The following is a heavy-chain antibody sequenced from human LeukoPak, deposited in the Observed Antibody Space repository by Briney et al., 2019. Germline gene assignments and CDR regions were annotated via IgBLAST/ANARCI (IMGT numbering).Heavy chain of an antibody. Sequence: GGSLRLSCAASAFXFSNYEINWVRQPPGKGLEWVSYISGGGETAYYADSVKGRFTISRNNAQNSLFLQMNSLRAEDTAVYYCARLLNSHYFDYWGQGALVTVPS. J-gene: IGHJ4*02. V-gene: IGHV3-48*03. D-gene: IGHD2/OR15-2a*01. CDR3: ARLLNSHYFDY. CDR1: AFXFSNYE. CDR2: ISGGGETA.